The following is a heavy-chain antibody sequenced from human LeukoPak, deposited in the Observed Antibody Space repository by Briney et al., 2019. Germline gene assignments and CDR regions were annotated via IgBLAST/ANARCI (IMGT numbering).Heavy chain of an antibody. CDR1: GFTFNTYC. CDR2: ISQDGGSK. D-gene: IGHD1-1*01. CDR3: AKGLERESRLDS. V-gene: IGHV3-23*01. Sequence: GESLRLSCAASGFTFNTYCMYWVRQAPGKGLEWVAGISQDGGSKYYADSVRGRFTISRDNSKNTLYLQMNSLRAEDTALYYCAKGLERESRLDSWGQGTLVTVSS. J-gene: IGHJ4*02.